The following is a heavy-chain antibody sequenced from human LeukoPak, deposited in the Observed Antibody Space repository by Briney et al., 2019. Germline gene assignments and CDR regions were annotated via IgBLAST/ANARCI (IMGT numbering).Heavy chain of an antibody. V-gene: IGHV4-34*01. CDR3: AREALRYFDWLLTPNEYWYFDL. Sequence: SETLSLTCAVYGGSFSGYYWSWIRQPPGKGLEWIGEINHSGSTNYNPSLKSRVTISVDTSKNQFSLQLNSVTPEDTAVYYCAREALRYFDWLLTPNEYWYFDLWGRGTLVTVSS. CDR1: GGSFSGYY. D-gene: IGHD3-9*01. CDR2: INHSGST. J-gene: IGHJ2*01.